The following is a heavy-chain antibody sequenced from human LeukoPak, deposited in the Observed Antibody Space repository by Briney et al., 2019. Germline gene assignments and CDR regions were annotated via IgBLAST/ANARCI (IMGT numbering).Heavy chain of an antibody. CDR3: TRDGVKTPGTGSFDY. D-gene: IGHD3-10*01. V-gene: IGHV4-59*01. CDR1: GGSISTYS. CDR2: IYYSGGT. J-gene: IGHJ4*02. Sequence: PSETLSLTCTVSGGSISTYSWSWIRQPPGKGLEWIGYIYYSGGTNYNPSLKSRVTISVDTSKNQFSLKLSSVTAADTAVYYCTRDGVKTPGTGSFDYWGQGTLVTVSS.